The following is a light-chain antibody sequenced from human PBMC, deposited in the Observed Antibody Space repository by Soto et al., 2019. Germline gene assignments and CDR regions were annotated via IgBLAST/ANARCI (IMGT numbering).Light chain of an antibody. CDR1: QGLVSW. CDR3: QQTSSFPLT. Sequence: DIQVTQSPSSVSASVGDRVTITCRASQGLVSWLAWYQQKPGKAPKLLIYAASSFQSGVPSRFSGSGSGTDFTLTISSLPPEDFATYYCQQTSSFPLTFGGGTKVEIK. J-gene: IGKJ4*01. V-gene: IGKV1-12*01. CDR2: AAS.